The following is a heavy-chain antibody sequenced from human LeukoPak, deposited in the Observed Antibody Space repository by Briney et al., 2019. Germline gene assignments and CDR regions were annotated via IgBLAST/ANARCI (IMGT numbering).Heavy chain of an antibody. CDR1: GFTFSSYS. V-gene: IGHV3-21*01. Sequence: GGSLRLSCAASGFTFSSYSMNWVRQAPGKGLEWVSSISSSSSYIYYADSVKGRFTISRDNAKNSLYLQMNSLRAEDTAVYYCANHLACGSTSCPSFDYWGQGTLVTVSS. D-gene: IGHD2-2*01. CDR3: ANHLACGSTSCPSFDY. CDR2: ISSSSSYI. J-gene: IGHJ4*02.